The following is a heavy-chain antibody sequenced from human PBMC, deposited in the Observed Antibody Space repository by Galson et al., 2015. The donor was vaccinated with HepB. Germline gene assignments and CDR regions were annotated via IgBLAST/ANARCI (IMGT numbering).Heavy chain of an antibody. D-gene: IGHD4-17*01. J-gene: IGHJ6*02. CDR1: GGTFSSYA. V-gene: IGHV1-69*04. Sequence: SVKVSCKASGGTFSSYAISWVRQAPGQGLEWMGRIIPILGIANYAQKFQGRVTITADKSTSSAYMELSSLRSEDTAVYYCTTAFYGDYDYYYYGMDVRGQGTTVTVSS. CDR2: IIPILGIA. CDR3: TTAFYGDYDYYYYGMDV.